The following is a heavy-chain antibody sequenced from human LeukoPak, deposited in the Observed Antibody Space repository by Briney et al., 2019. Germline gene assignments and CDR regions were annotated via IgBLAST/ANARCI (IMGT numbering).Heavy chain of an antibody. CDR3: ARENDRYGRIDY. Sequence: SETLSLTCTVSGDSISSYYWSWVRQPPGKGLEWIGYVSYSGSTDYNPSLKSRVIISIDTSKNQFSLRLNSVTAADTAVYYCARENDRYGRIDYWGQGTQVTVSS. CDR1: GDSISSYY. V-gene: IGHV4-59*01. D-gene: IGHD5-18*01. CDR2: VSYSGST. J-gene: IGHJ4*02.